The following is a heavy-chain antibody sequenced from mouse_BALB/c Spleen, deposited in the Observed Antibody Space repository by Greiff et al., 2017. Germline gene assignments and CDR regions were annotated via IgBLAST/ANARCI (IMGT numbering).Heavy chain of an antibody. D-gene: IGHD2-4*01. Sequence: VKLVESGPGLVAPSQSLSITCTVSGFSLTGYGVNWVRQPPGKGLEWLGMIWGDGSTDYNSALKSRLSISKDNSKSQVFLKMNSLQTDDTARYYCAREFYYDYAWFAYWGQGTLVTVSA. CDR1: GFSLTGYG. V-gene: IGHV2-6-7*01. CDR2: IWGDGST. CDR3: AREFYYDYAWFAY. J-gene: IGHJ3*01.